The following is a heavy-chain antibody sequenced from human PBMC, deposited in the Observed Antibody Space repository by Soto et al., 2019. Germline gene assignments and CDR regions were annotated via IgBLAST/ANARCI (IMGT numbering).Heavy chain of an antibody. J-gene: IGHJ5*02. D-gene: IGHD6-6*01. CDR2: MYYTGNK. Sequence: SETLSLTCTVSGGSICSSTYYWDWIRQPPGKGLEWIGAMYYTGNKNYNPSLESRVTMSVDTSKNQFSLKLSSVTPTDTAVYYCARRSSSSLGSLFDPWGRGILVTASS. V-gene: IGHV4-39*01. CDR1: GGSICSSTYY. CDR3: ARRSSSSLGSLFDP.